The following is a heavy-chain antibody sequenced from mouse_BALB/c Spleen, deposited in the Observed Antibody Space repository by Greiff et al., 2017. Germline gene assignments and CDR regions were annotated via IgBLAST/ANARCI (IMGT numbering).Heavy chain of an antibody. J-gene: IGHJ3*01. CDR1: GFAFSSYD. D-gene: IGHD3-2*01. CDR2: ISSGGGST. Sequence: EVKVVESGGGLVQPGGSRKLSCAASGFAFSSYDMSWVRQTPEKRLEWVAYISSGGGSTYYPDTVKGRFTISRDNAKNTLYLQMSSLKSEDTAMYYCASQTGAYWGQGTLVTVSA. V-gene: IGHV5-12-1*01. CDR3: ASQTGAY.